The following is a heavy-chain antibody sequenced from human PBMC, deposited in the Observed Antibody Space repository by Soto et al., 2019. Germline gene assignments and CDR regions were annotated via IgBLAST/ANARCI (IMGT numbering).Heavy chain of an antibody. Sequence: EVQLLESGGGLVQPGGSLRLSCAASGFTFSSYAMSWVRQAPGKGLEWVSAISGSGGSTYYADSVKGRFNISRDNSKNTLYLQMNSLRAEDTAVYYCANSVDIVATIQVDYWGQGTLVTVSS. CDR1: GFTFSSYA. CDR2: ISGSGGST. V-gene: IGHV3-23*01. CDR3: ANSVDIVATIQVDY. D-gene: IGHD5-12*01. J-gene: IGHJ4*02.